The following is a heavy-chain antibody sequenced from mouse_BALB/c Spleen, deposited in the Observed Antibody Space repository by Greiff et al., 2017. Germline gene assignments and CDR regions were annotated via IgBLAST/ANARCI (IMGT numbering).Heavy chain of an antibody. CDR2: IYPGDGDT. Sequence: QVQLKESGPELVKPGASVKISCKASGYAFSSSWMNWVKQRPGQGLEWIGRIYPGDGDTNYNGKFKGKATLTADKSSSTAYMQLSSLTSVDSAVYFCARSDGSYAMDYWGQGTSVTVSS. J-gene: IGHJ4*01. CDR1: GYAFSSSW. CDR3: ARSDGSYAMDY. V-gene: IGHV1-82*01. D-gene: IGHD2-3*01.